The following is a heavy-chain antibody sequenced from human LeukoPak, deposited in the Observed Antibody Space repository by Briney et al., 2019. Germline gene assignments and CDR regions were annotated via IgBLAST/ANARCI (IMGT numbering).Heavy chain of an antibody. CDR2: IIPIFGTA. CDR3: ARGGQQLDGGWFDP. D-gene: IGHD6-13*01. Sequence: SVKVSCKASGGTFSSYAISWVRQAPGQGLEWMGGIIPIFGTANYAQKFRGRVTITADKSTSTAYMGLSSLRSEDTAVYYCARGGQQLDGGWFDPWGQGTLVTVSS. J-gene: IGHJ5*02. V-gene: IGHV1-69*06. CDR1: GGTFSSYA.